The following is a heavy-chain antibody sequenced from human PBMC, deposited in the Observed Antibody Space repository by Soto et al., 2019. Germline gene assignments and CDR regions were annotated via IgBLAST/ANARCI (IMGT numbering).Heavy chain of an antibody. J-gene: IGHJ4*02. Sequence: ASVKVSCKASGYTFTSYDINWVRQATGQGLEWMGWMNPNSGNTGYAQKFQGRVTMTRNTSISTAYMELSSLRSEDTAVYYCARGHDYGDYFDFWGQGILVTVSS. V-gene: IGHV1-8*01. D-gene: IGHD4-17*01. CDR3: ARGHDYGDYFDF. CDR1: GYTFTSYD. CDR2: MNPNSGNT.